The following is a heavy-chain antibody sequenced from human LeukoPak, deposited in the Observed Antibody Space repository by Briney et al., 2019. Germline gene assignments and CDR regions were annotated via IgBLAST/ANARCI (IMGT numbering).Heavy chain of an antibody. V-gene: IGHV3-7*01. CDR3: ATNGYSYGDYFDY. Sequence: GGSLRLSCAASGLTFSRFWMSWVRQAPGKGLEWVANINEDGSQKYFVDSVKGRFTISRDNAKNSLYLQMNSLRAEDTAVYYCATNGYSYGDYFDYWGQGTLVTVSS. CDR2: INEDGSQK. D-gene: IGHD5-18*01. CDR1: GLTFSRFW. J-gene: IGHJ4*02.